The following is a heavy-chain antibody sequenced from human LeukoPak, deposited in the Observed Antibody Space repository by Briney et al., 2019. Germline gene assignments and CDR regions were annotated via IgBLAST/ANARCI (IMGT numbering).Heavy chain of an antibody. CDR3: AKDSGSYHPEYFQH. V-gene: IGHV3-23*01. J-gene: IGHJ1*01. CDR2: ITSSGAAT. D-gene: IGHD1-26*01. CDR1: GFTFSSYA. Sequence: GGSLRLSCAASGFTFSSYAMSWVRQAPGKGLEWVSSITSSGAATYYADSVKGRFTISRDNSDNTLYLQMNSLRAEDTAVYYCAKDSGSYHPEYFQHWGQGTLVTVSS.